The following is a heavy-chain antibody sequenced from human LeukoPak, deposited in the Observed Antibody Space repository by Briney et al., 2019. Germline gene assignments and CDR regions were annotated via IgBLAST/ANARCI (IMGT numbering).Heavy chain of an antibody. CDR2: IYTSGST. CDR3: AREGTSSSWYGVDY. CDR1: GGSISSGSYY. D-gene: IGHD6-13*01. J-gene: IGHJ4*02. Sequence: SQTLSLTCTVSGGSISSGSYYWSWIRQPAGKGLEWIGRIYTSGSTNYNPSLKSRVTISVDTSKNQFSLKLSSVTAADTAVYYCAREGTSSSWYGVDYWGQGTLVTVSS. V-gene: IGHV4-61*02.